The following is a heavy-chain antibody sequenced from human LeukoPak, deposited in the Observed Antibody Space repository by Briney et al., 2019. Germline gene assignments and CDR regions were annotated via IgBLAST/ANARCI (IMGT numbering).Heavy chain of an antibody. J-gene: IGHJ3*02. V-gene: IGHV3-23*01. CDR1: GFTVSSNY. CDR2: ISGSGGST. D-gene: IGHD3-3*01. CDR3: AKDVVQDDFWSGHDAFDI. Sequence: GGSLRLSCAASGFTVSSNYMSWVRQAPGKGLEWVSAISGSGGSTYYADSVKGRFTISRDNSKNTLYLQMNSLRAEDTAVYYCAKDVVQDDFWSGHDAFDIWGQGTMVTVSS.